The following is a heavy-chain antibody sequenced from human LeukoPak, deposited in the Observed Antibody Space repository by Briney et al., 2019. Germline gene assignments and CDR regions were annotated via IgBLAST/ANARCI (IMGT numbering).Heavy chain of an antibody. D-gene: IGHD2-2*02. V-gene: IGHV3-48*01. CDR1: GFTFSSYS. CDR2: ISSSSTTI. CDR3: ARDPDSYCSSTSCYSYYYMDV. Sequence: PGGSLRLSCAASGFTFSSYSMNWVRQAPGKGLEWVSYISSSSTTIYSADSVKGRFTISRDNANNSLYLQMNSLRAEDTAVYYCARDPDSYCSSTSCYSYYYMDVWGKGTTVTVSS. J-gene: IGHJ6*03.